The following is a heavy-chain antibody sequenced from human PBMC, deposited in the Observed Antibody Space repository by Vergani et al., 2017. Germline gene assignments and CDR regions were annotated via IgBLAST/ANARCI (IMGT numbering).Heavy chain of an antibody. D-gene: IGHD2-15*01. V-gene: IGHV1-69*11. CDR1: GGTFSSYA. J-gene: IGHJ6*02. CDR3: AGELGCSGGSSYSGYYYYGMDV. Sequence: QVQLVQSGAEVKKPGSSVKVSCKASGGTFSSYAISWVRQAPGQGLEWMGRIIPILGTANYAQKFQGRVTITADESTSTAYMELSSLRSEDTAVYYCAGELGCSGGSSYSGYYYYGMDVWGQGTTVTVSS. CDR2: IIPILGTA.